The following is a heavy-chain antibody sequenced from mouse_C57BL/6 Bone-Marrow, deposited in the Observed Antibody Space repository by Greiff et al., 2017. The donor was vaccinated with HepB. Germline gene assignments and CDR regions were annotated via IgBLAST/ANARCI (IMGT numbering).Heavy chain of an antibody. J-gene: IGHJ4*01. CDR3: ARGGITTSYAMDY. Sequence: EVKLVESGGGLVKPGGSLKLSCAASGFTFSSYAMSWVRQTPEKRLEWVASISSGGSTYYPDSVKGRFTLSRDNARNILYLQMSSRRSEDTAMYYCARGGITTSYAMDYWGQGTSVTVSS. D-gene: IGHD2-4*01. CDR2: ISSGGST. CDR1: GFTFSSYA. V-gene: IGHV5-6-5*01.